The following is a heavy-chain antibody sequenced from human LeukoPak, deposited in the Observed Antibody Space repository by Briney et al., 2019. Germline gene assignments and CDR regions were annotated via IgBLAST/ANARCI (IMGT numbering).Heavy chain of an antibody. CDR2: IIPIFGTA. CDR1: GGTFSSYA. D-gene: IGHD6-13*01. V-gene: IGHV1-69*05. Sequence: SVTVSFKASGGTFSSYAISWVRQAPGQGLEWMGGIIPIFGTANYAQKFQGRVTITRDTSASTAYMELSSLRSEDMAVYYCARSIAAAAAFDIWGQGTMVTVSS. CDR3: ARSIAAAAAFDI. J-gene: IGHJ3*02.